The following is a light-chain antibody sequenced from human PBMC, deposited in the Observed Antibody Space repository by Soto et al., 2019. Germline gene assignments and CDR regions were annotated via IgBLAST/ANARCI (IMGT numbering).Light chain of an antibody. Sequence: EIVMTQSPATLSVSPGERATLSCRASQSVSSNLAWYQQKPGQAPRLLIYGASTRATGIPARFSGSGSGTVFTLTISSLQSEDFATYYCQQYNSYPYTFGQGTKLEIK. J-gene: IGKJ2*01. CDR1: QSVSSN. V-gene: IGKV3-15*01. CDR2: GAS. CDR3: QQYNSYPYT.